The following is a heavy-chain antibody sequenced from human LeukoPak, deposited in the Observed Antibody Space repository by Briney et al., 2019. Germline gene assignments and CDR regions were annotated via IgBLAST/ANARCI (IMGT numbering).Heavy chain of an antibody. CDR3: AREEWELSYNFDY. J-gene: IGHJ4*02. D-gene: IGHD1-26*01. V-gene: IGHV4-34*01. Sequence: SETLSLTCAVYGGSFTGYYWSWIRQPPGKGLEWIGEINHSGSTNYIPSLKSRVTISVDTSKNQFSLKLSSVTAADTAVYYCAREEWELSYNFDYWGQGTLVTVSS. CDR2: INHSGST. CDR1: GGSFTGYY.